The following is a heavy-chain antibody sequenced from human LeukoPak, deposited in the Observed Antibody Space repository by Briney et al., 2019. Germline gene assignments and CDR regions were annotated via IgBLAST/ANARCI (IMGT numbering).Heavy chain of an antibody. D-gene: IGHD5-24*01. J-gene: IGHJ2*01. CDR3: ARYGKGRWLTSTRPFWYFDL. Sequence: SDTLSLPCALYGGSFNAYYWSWLRQPPGKGLEWIGEICHSGSTNDNQSRKSRDTISVDTSKNQLSLKLSSVSAADTAVYNCARYGKGRWLTSTRPFWYFDLWGRGTLVTVSS. CDR2: ICHSGST. CDR1: GGSFNAYY. V-gene: IGHV4-34*01.